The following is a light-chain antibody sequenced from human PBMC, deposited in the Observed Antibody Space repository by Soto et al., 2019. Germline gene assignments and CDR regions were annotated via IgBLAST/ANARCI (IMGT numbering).Light chain of an antibody. CDR1: SNDIGGYNY. V-gene: IGLV2-8*01. J-gene: IGLJ2*01. Sequence: QSALTQPPSASGSPGQSVTISCTGTSNDIGGYNYVLWYQQHPGKAPKLIISTVRERPSGVSDRFSGSKSGNTASLTVSGLQAEDEADYFCSSYAGTNNVLFGGGTKLTVL. CDR3: SSYAGTNNVL. CDR2: TVR.